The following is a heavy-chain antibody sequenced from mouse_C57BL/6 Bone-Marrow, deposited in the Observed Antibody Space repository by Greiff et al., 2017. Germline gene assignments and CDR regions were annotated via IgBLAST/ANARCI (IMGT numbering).Heavy chain of an antibody. V-gene: IGHV5-9-1*02. Sequence: EVKLVESGEGLVKPGGSLKLSCAASGFTFSSYAMYWVRQTPEKSLEWVAYISSGGDYIYYADNVKGRFTISRDNARNTLYLQMSSLKSEDTAMYYFTRDCDVCYYFYYGDRGTARTVTS. CDR1: GFTFSSYA. CDR2: ISSGGDYI. J-gene: IGHJ2*01. CDR3: TRDCDVCYYFYY.